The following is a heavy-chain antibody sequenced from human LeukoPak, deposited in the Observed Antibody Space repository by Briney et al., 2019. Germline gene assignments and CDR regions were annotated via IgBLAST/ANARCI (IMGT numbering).Heavy chain of an antibody. CDR3: ARGRSNYYGMDV. J-gene: IGHJ6*02. CDR2: IYSNGNT. V-gene: IGHV4-59*01. Sequence: XXYXKWIRRPPGKGGEWIAYIYSNGNTTYSPSLQSRVTMSVDTSKTLFSLKVSSVTAADTAVYYCARGRSNYYGMDVWGQGTTLTVSS. CDR1: XXY. D-gene: IGHD1-26*01.